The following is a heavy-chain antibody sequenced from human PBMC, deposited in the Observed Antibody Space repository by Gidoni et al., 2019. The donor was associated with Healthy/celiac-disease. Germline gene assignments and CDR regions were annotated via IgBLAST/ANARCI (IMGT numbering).Heavy chain of an antibody. D-gene: IGHD3-9*01. CDR3: ARDQDDILTGSGAFDI. V-gene: IGHV4-30-4*01. J-gene: IGHJ3*02. CDR2: IYYSGST. CDR1: GGSISRGDYY. Sequence: QVQLQESGPGLVKPSQTLSLTCTVSGGSISRGDYYWSWIRQPPGKGLEWIGYIYYSGSTYYNPSLKSRVTISVDTSKNQFSLKLSSVTAADTAVYYCARDQDDILTGSGAFDIWGQGTMVTVSS.